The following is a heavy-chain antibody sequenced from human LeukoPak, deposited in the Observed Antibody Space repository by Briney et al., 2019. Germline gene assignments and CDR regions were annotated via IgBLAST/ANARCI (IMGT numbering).Heavy chain of an antibody. CDR2: IKQDGSEK. Sequence: GGSLRLSCAASGFTFSSYWMSWVRQAPGKGLEWVANIKQDGSEKYYVDFVKGRFTISRDNAKNSLYLQMNSLRAEDTAVYYCVRSGYDSYYYGMDVWGQGTTVTVSS. CDR1: GFTFSSYW. V-gene: IGHV3-7*03. CDR3: VRSGYDSYYYGMDV. J-gene: IGHJ6*02. D-gene: IGHD3-22*01.